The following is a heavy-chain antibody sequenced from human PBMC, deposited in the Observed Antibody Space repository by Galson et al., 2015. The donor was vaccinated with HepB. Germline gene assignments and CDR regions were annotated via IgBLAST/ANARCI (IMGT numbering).Heavy chain of an antibody. CDR1: GGPISSYY. CDR3: AKAGSYRGYVRFGP. Sequence: SETLSLTCHVLGGPISSYYWSWIRQPPGKGLEWLGDIYYSGGVTYNPSPKGRVSISVDRSNRRCSLQLASVTAADPPPYFCAKAGSYRGYVRFGPWGPGSRVTVSS. V-gene: IGHV4-59*01. CDR2: IYYSGGV. J-gene: IGHJ5*02. D-gene: IGHD3-10*01.